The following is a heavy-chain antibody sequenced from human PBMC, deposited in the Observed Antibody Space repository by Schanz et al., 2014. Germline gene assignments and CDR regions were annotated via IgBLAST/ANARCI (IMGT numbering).Heavy chain of an antibody. CDR1: EFTFSSYS. CDR3: AREEGWGIAAAGPKHYYYGMDV. J-gene: IGHJ6*02. Sequence: VQLLQFGGGVVQPGRSLRLSCEASEFTFSSYSMNWVRQAPGKGLEWVSSISSSSSYIYYADSVKGRFTISRDNAKNSLYLQMNSLRAEDTAVYYCAREEGWGIAAAGPKHYYYGMDVWGQGTTVAVSS. D-gene: IGHD6-13*01. V-gene: IGHV3-21*01. CDR2: ISSSSSYI.